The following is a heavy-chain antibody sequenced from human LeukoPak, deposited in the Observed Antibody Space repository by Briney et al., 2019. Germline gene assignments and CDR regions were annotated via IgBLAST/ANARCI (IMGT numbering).Heavy chain of an antibody. Sequence: AGGSLRLSCAASGFTFSDYYMSWIRQAPGKGLEWVSYISSSGSTIYYADSVKGRFTISRDNAKNSLYLQMNSLRAEDTAVYYCARDSAAGISLYFDYWGQGTLVTVSS. CDR1: GFTFSDYY. V-gene: IGHV3-11*01. CDR3: ARDSAAGISLYFDY. D-gene: IGHD6-13*01. J-gene: IGHJ4*02. CDR2: ISSSGSTI.